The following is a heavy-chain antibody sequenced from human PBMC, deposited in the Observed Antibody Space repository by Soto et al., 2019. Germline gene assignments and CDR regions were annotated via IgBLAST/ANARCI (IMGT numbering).Heavy chain of an antibody. D-gene: IGHD6-13*01. CDR3: ARESGVSSSWAPFDY. CDR1: GYTFTSYY. Sequence: QVQLVQSGAEVKKPGASVKVSCKASGYTFTSYYMHWVRQGPGQGREWMGIINPSGGSTSYAQEFQGRVTMTRDTSTSTVYMELSSLRSEDTAVYCCARESGVSSSWAPFDYWGQGTLVTVSS. CDR2: INPSGGST. J-gene: IGHJ4*02. V-gene: IGHV1-46*01.